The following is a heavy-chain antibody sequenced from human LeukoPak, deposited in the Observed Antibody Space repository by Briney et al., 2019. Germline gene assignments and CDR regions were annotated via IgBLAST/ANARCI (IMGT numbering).Heavy chain of an antibody. CDR1: GYTFTSYG. V-gene: IGHV1-18*01. CDR2: ISAYNGNT. D-gene: IGHD5-18*01. J-gene: IGHJ4*02. Sequence: GASVKVSCKASGYTFTSYGISWVRQAPGQGLEWMGWISAYNGNTNYAQKLQGRVTMTTDTSTSTAYMELRSPRSDDTAVYYCARDTAYSYGLPYGPEPLFDYWGQGTLVTVSS. CDR3: ARDTAYSYGLPYGPEPLFDY.